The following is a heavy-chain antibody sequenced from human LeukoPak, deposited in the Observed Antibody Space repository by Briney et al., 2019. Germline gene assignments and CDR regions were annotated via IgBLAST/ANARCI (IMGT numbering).Heavy chain of an antibody. CDR1: GFTVSTNY. J-gene: IGHJ6*03. CDR3: ARVRRALRALPSYYYYYMDV. CDR2: IYSGGST. Sequence: GGSLRLSCAPSGFTVSTNYMTWVRQAPGKGLEWVSVIYSGGSTDYADSVKGRFTLSRDKSTNTMYLQMNSLTTEDTSVYYCARVRRALRALPSYYYYYMDVWGKGTTVTVSS. V-gene: IGHV3-66*02. D-gene: IGHD3-9*01.